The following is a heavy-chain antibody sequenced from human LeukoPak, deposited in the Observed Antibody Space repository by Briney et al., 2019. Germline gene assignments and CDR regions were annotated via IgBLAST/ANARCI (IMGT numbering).Heavy chain of an antibody. J-gene: IGHJ4*02. V-gene: IGHV3-21*03. Sequence: GGSLRLSCAASGFTFSSYTMNWVRQAPGKGLEWVSSISSSSSYIHYADSVKGRFTISRDNAKKSLYLQMNSLRAEDTAVYYCARATTYDILTGYSDYWGQGTLVTVSS. D-gene: IGHD3-9*01. CDR2: ISSSSSYI. CDR1: GFTFSSYT. CDR3: ARATTYDILTGYSDY.